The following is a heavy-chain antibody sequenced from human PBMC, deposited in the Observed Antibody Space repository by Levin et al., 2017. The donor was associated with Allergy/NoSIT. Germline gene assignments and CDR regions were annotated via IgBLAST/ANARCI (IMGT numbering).Heavy chain of an antibody. D-gene: IGHD3-10*01. J-gene: IGHJ6*02. V-gene: IGHV3-21*01. CDR2: ISSSSSYI. CDR1: GFTFSSYS. CDR3: ARVGLTMVRGVINPYYDYGMDG. Sequence: GESLKISCAASGFTFSSYSMNWVRQAPGKGLEWVSSISSSSSYIYYADSVKGRFTISRDNAKNSLYLQMNSLRAEDTAVYYCARVGLTMVRGVINPYYDYGMDGWGQGTTVTVSS.